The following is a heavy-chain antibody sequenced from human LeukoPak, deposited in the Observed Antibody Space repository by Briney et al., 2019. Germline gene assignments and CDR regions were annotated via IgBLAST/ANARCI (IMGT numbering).Heavy chain of an antibody. V-gene: IGHV4-39*01. J-gene: IGHJ6*03. CDR2: IYYSGST. CDR1: GGSISSSSYY. Sequence: SETLSLTCTVSGGSISSSSYYWGWIRQPPGKGLEWIGSIYYSGSTYYNPSLKSRVTISVDTSKNRFSLKLSSVTAADTAVYYCARQNDFWSGYHRYYMDVWGKGTTVTVSS. D-gene: IGHD3-3*01. CDR3: ARQNDFWSGYHRYYMDV.